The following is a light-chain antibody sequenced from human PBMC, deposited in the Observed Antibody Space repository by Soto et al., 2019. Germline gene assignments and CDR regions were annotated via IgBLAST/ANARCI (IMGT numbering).Light chain of an antibody. CDR3: QSYDSSLSGSV. CDR2: DNT. J-gene: IGLJ3*02. Sequence: QSVLTQPPSVSGAPGQRVTISCTGSSSNIGAGVDVHWYQQLPGTAPKLLIYDNTNRPSGVPDRFSGSKSGASASLAITGLQAEDEADYYCQSYDSSLSGSVFGGGTKLTVL. CDR1: SSNIGAGVD. V-gene: IGLV1-40*01.